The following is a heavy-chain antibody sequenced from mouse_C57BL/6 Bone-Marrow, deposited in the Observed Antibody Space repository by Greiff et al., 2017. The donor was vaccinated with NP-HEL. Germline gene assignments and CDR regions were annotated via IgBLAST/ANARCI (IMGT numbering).Heavy chain of an antibody. V-gene: IGHV1-26*01. D-gene: IGHD4-1*01. CDR3: AWEWYWYFYV. CDR2: INPNNGGT. Sequence: VQLQQSGPELVKPGPSVKISCKAPGYTFTDYYMNWVKQSHGKSLAWIGDINPNNGGTSYNQKFKGKATLTVAKSSSTAYMELRSLTSEDSAVYYCAWEWYWYFYVWGTVTRGTVSS. J-gene: IGHJ1*03. CDR1: GYTFTDYY.